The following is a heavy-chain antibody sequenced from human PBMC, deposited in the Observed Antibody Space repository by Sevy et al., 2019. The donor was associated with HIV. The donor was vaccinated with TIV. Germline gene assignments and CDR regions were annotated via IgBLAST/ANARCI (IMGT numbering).Heavy chain of an antibody. D-gene: IGHD1-26*01. V-gene: IGHV3-30-3*01. CDR2: ISYDGSNK. Sequence: GGSLRLSCAASGFTFSSYAMHWVRQAPGKGLEWVAVISYDGSNKYYADSVKGRFTISRDNSKKTLYLQMNSLRAEDTAVYYCARDPGHSGSYYIFDYWGQGTLVTVSS. CDR3: ARDPGHSGSYYIFDY. J-gene: IGHJ4*02. CDR1: GFTFSSYA.